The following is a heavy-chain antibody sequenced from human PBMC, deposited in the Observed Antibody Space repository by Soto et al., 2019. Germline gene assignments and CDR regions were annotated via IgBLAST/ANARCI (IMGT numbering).Heavy chain of an antibody. CDR1: GFAVSDNY. CDR2: IYRGLAT. D-gene: IGHD6-25*01. CDR3: ARDRSDSSRADSFDI. V-gene: IGHV3-53*01. Sequence: EVQLVESGGGLIQPGGSLRLSCAVSGFAVSDNYMSWVRQAPGKGLEWVSVIYRGLATQYADSVKGRFTISRDDSKNTVYLQKNSLRAGDTAVYYCARDRSDSSRADSFDIWGQGTVVTVSS. J-gene: IGHJ3*02.